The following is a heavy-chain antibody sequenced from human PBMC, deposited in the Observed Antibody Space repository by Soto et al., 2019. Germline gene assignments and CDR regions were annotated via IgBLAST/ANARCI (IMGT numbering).Heavy chain of an antibody. D-gene: IGHD4-4*01. V-gene: IGHV4-31*03. CDR1: GGSISSGDYY. CDR2: IYYSGST. J-gene: IGHJ4*02. CDR3: ARRKADNYLAFDY. Sequence: SEPVSLTGXVSGGSISSGDYYWSWIRQHPGKGLEWIGYIYYSGSTYYNPSLKSRVTISVDTSKNQFSLKLTSVTAADTAAYYCARRKADNYLAFDYWGQGTLVTVSS.